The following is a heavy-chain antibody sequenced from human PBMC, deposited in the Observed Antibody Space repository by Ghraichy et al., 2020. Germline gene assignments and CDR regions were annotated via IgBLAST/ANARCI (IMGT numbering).Heavy chain of an antibody. Sequence: GESLNISCRGSEYKFTDYWIAWVRQMPGRGLEWMGIFYPGDSDARYGPTFQGHVTISADTSITTAYLQWNSLKASDTAIYYCAIVPYCSSYNCPFYFDFWGHRTLVTVSS. J-gene: IGHJ4*01. CDR3: AIVPYCSSYNCPFYFDF. V-gene: IGHV5-51*01. CDR1: EYKFTDYW. D-gene: IGHD2-2*01. CDR2: FYPGDSDA.